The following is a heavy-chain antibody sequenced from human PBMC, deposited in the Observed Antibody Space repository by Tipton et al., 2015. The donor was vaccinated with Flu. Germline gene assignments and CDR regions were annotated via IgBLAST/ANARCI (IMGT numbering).Heavy chain of an antibody. CDR3: AAHCSGGSCSHAFDI. V-gene: IGHV4-34*01. CDR1: GGSFSSHY. D-gene: IGHD2-15*01. J-gene: IGHJ3*02. Sequence: TLSLTCAVYGGSFSSHYWSWIRQPPGKGLEWIGEINPSGSTNYNPSLKSRVTISGDTSKNQVSLKLSSVTAADTAVYYCAAHCSGGSCSHAFDIWGQETMVTVSS. CDR2: INPSGST.